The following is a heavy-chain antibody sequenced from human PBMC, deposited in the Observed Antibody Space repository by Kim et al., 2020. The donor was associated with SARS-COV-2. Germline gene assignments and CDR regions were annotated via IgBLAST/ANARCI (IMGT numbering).Heavy chain of an antibody. D-gene: IGHD1-26*01. CDR1: GFTFSSYA. Sequence: GGSLRLSCAASGFTFSSYAMNWVRQAPGKGLEWVSGISGSSDTTYYADSVKGRFTISRDNSKNTLNLQMNSLRAEDTAVYYCAKGSSRGRDYNWFDPWGQGTLVTVSS. CDR3: AKGSSRGRDYNWFDP. V-gene: IGHV3-23*01. J-gene: IGHJ5*02. CDR2: ISGSSDTT.